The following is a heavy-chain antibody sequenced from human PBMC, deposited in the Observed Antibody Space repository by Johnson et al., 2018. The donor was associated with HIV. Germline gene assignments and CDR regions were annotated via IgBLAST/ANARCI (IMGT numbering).Heavy chain of an antibody. V-gene: IGHV3-30*04. CDR1: GFTFSSYA. J-gene: IGHJ3*02. Sequence: QVLLVESGGGVVQPGRSLRLSCAASGFTFSSYAMHWVRQAPGKGLEWVAVISYDGSNKYYADYVTGRFTISRDNSKNTLYLQMNSLRAEDTAVYYCASGAAAAPDAFDIWGQGTMVTVSS. CDR2: ISYDGSNK. D-gene: IGHD6-13*01. CDR3: ASGAAAAPDAFDI.